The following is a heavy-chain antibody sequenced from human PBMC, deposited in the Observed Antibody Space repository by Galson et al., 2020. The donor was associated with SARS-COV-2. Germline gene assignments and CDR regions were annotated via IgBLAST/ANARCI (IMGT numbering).Heavy chain of an antibody. CDR1: RITFSNYF. CDR3: QVEGL. D-gene: IGHD2-15*01. V-gene: IGHV3-7*03. CDR2: IKQDGSEK. J-gene: IGHJ4*02. Sequence: GESLKISCAASRITFSNYFMTWVRQAPGKGLEWVANIKQDGSEKYYVDSVKGRFTISRDNAKNSLYLQMNSLRAEDTAVYYCQVEGLWGQGTLVTVSS.